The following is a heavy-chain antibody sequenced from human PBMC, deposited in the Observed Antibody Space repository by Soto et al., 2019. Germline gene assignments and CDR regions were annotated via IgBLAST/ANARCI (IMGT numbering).Heavy chain of an antibody. J-gene: IGHJ6*02. CDR2: ISGYNGNT. CDR1: GYTITNDG. V-gene: IGHV1-18*01. CDR3: AREGPAPYYYYGMDV. Sequence: ASVKVSCKASGYTITNDGFSRVRKAPGQGLEWMGWISGYNGNTKYVEKFQGRVTMTADTSTSKAHMELRSLRSDDTAVYYCAREGPAPYYYYGMDVWGQGTAVTVSS.